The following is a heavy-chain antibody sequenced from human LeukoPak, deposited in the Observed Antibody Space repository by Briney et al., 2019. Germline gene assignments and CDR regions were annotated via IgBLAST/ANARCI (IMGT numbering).Heavy chain of an antibody. Sequence: GGSLRLSCAASGFSFSSYSMNWVRQAPGKGLEWISHISSSSSTIYYADSVKGRFTISRDNAKNSLYLQMNSLRAEDTAVNYCVRENYYDSSGPSWGQGTLVTVSS. D-gene: IGHD3-22*01. CDR1: GFSFSSYS. V-gene: IGHV3-48*01. J-gene: IGHJ5*02. CDR3: VRENYYDSSGPS. CDR2: ISSSSSTI.